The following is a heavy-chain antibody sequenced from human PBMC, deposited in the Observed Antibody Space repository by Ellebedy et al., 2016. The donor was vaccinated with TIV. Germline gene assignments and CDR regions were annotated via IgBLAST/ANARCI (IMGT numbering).Heavy chain of an antibody. CDR3: ASDYSSGWYYFDY. J-gene: IGHJ4*02. D-gene: IGHD6-19*01. CDR1: RYTFTGYY. Sequence: ASVKVSXKASRYTFTGYYLHWVRQAPGQGLEWMGWINPNSGGTNYAQKFQGRVTMTRDTSISTAYMELSRLRSDDTAVYYCASDYSSGWYYFDYWGQGTLVTVSS. V-gene: IGHV1-2*02. CDR2: INPNSGGT.